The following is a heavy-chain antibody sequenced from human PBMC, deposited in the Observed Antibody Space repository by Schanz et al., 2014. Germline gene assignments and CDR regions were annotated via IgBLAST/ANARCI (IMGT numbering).Heavy chain of an antibody. J-gene: IGHJ4*02. CDR2: INPIGGST. V-gene: IGHV1-46*01. D-gene: IGHD4-17*01. Sequence: QVHLVQSGAEVHKPGASLKISCKASGYTFTNFFLHWVRQAPGQGLEWMGIINPIGGSTTYAQKFRGAVTLTTDTSTDTACLELTSLRSEDTAVYCCAREYGDSPADFWGQGTLVTVSS. CDR3: AREYGDSPADF. CDR1: GYTFTNFF.